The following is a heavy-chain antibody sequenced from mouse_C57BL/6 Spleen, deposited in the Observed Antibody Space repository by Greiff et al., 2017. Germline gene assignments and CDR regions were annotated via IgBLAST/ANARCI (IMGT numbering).Heavy chain of an antibody. Sequence: EVKLVESGEGLVKPGGSLKLSCAASGFTFSSYAMSWVRQTPEKRLEWVAYISSGGDYIYYADTVKGRFTISRDNARNTLYLQMSSLKSEDTAMYCCTREIYYGNYEDWYFDVWGTGTTVTVSS. CDR3: TREIYYGNYEDWYFDV. CDR1: GFTFSSYA. D-gene: IGHD2-1*01. V-gene: IGHV5-9-1*02. CDR2: ISSGGDYI. J-gene: IGHJ1*03.